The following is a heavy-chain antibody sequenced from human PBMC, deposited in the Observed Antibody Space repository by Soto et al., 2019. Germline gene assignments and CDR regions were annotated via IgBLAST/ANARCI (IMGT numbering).Heavy chain of an antibody. J-gene: IGHJ3*02. CDR2: IIPILGIA. D-gene: IGHD4-17*01. Sequence: QVQLVQSGAEVKKPGSSVKVSCKASGGTFSSYTISWVRQAPGQGLEWMGRIIPILGIANYAQKFQGRVKITADKSTSTAYMELSSLRSEDTAVYYCARGGMTTVTTSAFDIWGQGTMVTVSS. V-gene: IGHV1-69*02. CDR1: GGTFSSYT. CDR3: ARGGMTTVTTSAFDI.